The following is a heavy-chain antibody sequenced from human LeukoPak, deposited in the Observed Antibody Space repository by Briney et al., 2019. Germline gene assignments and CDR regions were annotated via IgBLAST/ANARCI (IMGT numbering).Heavy chain of an antibody. V-gene: IGHV3-23*01. D-gene: IGHD3-3*01. Sequence: GGSLRLSCAASVFTFSSYTMSCVRHAPGKGLAWVSGIDSSGTKTTYADSVKGRFTISRDNPRNTLYLQMNSLRAEDTAVYYCAKDETGFLNYFHYWGQGALVTVSS. CDR2: IDSSGTKT. CDR3: AKDETGFLNYFHY. J-gene: IGHJ4*02. CDR1: VFTFSSYT.